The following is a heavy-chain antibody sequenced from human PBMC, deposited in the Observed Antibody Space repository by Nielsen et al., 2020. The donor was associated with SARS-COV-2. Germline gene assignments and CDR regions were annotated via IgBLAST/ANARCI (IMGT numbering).Heavy chain of an antibody. V-gene: IGHV4-59*13. CDR1: GGSIGSYY. Sequence: SETLSLTCTVFGGSIGSYYWSWIRQPPGKGLEWIGHIFNTGSTNYNPSLKSRVTISVDTSKNQFSLKLSSVTAADTAVYYCARDRPAVAGTSRFDPWGQGTLVTVSS. D-gene: IGHD6-19*01. CDR2: IFNTGST. J-gene: IGHJ5*02. CDR3: ARDRPAVAGTSRFDP.